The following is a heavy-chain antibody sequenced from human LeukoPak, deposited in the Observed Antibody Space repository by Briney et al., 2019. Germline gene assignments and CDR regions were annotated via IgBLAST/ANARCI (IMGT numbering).Heavy chain of an antibody. CDR3: AKNFEEWLVRLDC. CDR1: GFTFSSNA. V-gene: IGHV3-23*01. Sequence: PGGSLRLSCAASGFTFSSNAMTWVRQAPGKGLEWVSGISGSGGSTYSADSVRGWFTISRDNSKNTLYLEMNSLRVEDTAIYYCAKNFEEWLVRLDCWGQGTLVTVSS. D-gene: IGHD6-19*01. CDR2: ISGSGGST. J-gene: IGHJ4*02.